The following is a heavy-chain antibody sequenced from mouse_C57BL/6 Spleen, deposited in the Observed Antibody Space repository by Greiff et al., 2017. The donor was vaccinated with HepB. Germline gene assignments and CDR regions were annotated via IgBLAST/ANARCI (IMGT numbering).Heavy chain of an antibody. CDR1: GFSLTSYG. Sequence: VKLMESGPGLVAPSQSLSITCTVSGFSLTSYGVHWVRQPPGKGLEWLVVIWSDGSTTYNSALKSRLSISKDNSKSQVFLKMNSRQTDDTAMYYCARHEDYYGSFDYWGQGTTLTVSS. CDR2: IWSDGST. V-gene: IGHV2-6-1*01. J-gene: IGHJ2*01. CDR3: ARHEDYYGSFDY. D-gene: IGHD1-1*01.